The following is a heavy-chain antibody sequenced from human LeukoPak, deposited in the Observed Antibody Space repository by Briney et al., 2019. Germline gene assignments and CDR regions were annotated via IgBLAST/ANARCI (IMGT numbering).Heavy chain of an antibody. J-gene: IGHJ4*02. CDR2: IRTSNGNT. CDR3: ARTCISSSCYFIY. CDR1: GYTFASHG. Sequence: ASVKVSCKASGYTFASHGISWMRQAPGQGLERMGWIRTSNGNTDYAQKLQGRVTMTTDTATSTAYMELRSLRSDDTAVYYCARTCISSSCYFIYWGQGTLVTVSS. V-gene: IGHV1-18*01. D-gene: IGHD2-2*01.